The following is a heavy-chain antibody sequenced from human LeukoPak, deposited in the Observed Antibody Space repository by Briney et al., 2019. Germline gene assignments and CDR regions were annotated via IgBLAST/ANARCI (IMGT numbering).Heavy chain of an antibody. Sequence: SETLSLTCTVSGGSISSYYWSWIRQSPGKGLECIGYIHYTGSTNYNPSLKSRVAISVETSKNQFSLKLKSVTAADTAVYYCARGGYYGSGNDFRFDPWGQGTLVTVSS. J-gene: IGHJ5*02. CDR3: ARGGYYGSGNDFRFDP. D-gene: IGHD3-10*01. CDR1: GGSISSYY. CDR2: IHYTGST. V-gene: IGHV4-59*01.